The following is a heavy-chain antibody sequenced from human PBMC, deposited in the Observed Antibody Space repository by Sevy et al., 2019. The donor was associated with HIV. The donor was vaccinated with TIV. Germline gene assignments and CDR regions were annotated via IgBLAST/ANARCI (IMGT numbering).Heavy chain of an antibody. V-gene: IGHV3-30*02. D-gene: IGHD3-10*01. CDR2: IRYDGSNK. CDR1: GFTFSSYG. J-gene: IGHJ4*02. Sequence: GGSLRLSCAASGFTFSSYGMHWVRQAPGKGLEWVAFIRYDGSNKYYADSVKGRFTISRDNSKNTLYLQMNSLRAEDTAVYYCAGYYGSGSYWMPLYYFDYWGQGTLVTVSS. CDR3: AGYYGSGSYWMPLYYFDY.